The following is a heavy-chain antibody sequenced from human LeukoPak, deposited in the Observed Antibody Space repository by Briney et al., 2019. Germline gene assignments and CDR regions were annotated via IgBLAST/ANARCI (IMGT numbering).Heavy chain of an antibody. J-gene: IGHJ4*02. CDR1: GYTFTSYD. CDR2: MNPNSGNT. CDR3: ARVGQPLAFDY. Sequence: ASVKVSCKASGYTFTSYDINWVRQATGQGLEWMGWMNPNSGNTGYAQKFQGRVTMTRSTSISTAYMELSSLRSGDTAVYYCARVGQPLAFDYWGQGTLVTVSS. V-gene: IGHV1-8*01. D-gene: IGHD1-1*01.